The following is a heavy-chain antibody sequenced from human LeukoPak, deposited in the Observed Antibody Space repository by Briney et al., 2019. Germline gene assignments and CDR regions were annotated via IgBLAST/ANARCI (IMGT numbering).Heavy chain of an antibody. CDR3: GRDGVTSSVDY. V-gene: IGHV3-7*01. CDR1: GFTFSSHW. Sequence: QSGGSLRLSCGASGFTFSSHWMSWVRQAPGTGLEWLANIKYDGSRKYYVDSVKGRFTISRDNTKNSLYLQMNSLRAEDTAVYYCGRDGVTSSVDYWGQGTLVTVSS. D-gene: IGHD2-21*02. CDR2: IKYDGSRK. J-gene: IGHJ4*02.